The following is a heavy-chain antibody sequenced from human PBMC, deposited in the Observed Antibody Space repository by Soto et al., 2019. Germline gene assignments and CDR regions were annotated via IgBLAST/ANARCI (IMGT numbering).Heavy chain of an antibody. CDR1: GGSISSSNW. Sequence: SETLSLTCAVSGGSISSSNWWSWVRQPPGKGLEWIGEIYHSGSTNYNPSLKSRVSISVDKSKNQFSLKLSSVAAANPAVYYCARPRARRANCYDILTGSGYRGQGTLVTVAS. V-gene: IGHV4-4*02. CDR3: ARPRARRANCYDILTGSGY. J-gene: IGHJ4*02. D-gene: IGHD3-9*01. CDR2: IYHSGST.